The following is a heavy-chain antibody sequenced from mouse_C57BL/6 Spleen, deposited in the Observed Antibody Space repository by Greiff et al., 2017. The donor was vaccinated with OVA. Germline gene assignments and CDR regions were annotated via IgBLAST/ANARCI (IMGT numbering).Heavy chain of an antibody. J-gene: IGHJ3*01. Sequence: VQLQQPGAELVKPGASVKVSCKASGYTFTSYWMHWVKQRPGQGLEWIGRIHPSDSDTNYNQKFKGKATLTVDKSSSTAYMELSSLTSEDSAVYYCARSYSNYDWFAYWGKGTLVTVSA. CDR1: GYTFTSYW. CDR3: ARSYSNYDWFAY. D-gene: IGHD2-5*01. CDR2: IHPSDSDT. V-gene: IGHV1-74*01.